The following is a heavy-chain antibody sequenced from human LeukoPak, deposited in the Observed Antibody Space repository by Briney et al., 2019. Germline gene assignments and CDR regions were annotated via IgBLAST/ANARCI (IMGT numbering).Heavy chain of an antibody. CDR2: IHYSGST. CDR1: GGSISSGDYY. D-gene: IGHD2-2*01. V-gene: IGHV4-30-4*01. Sequence: PSQTLSLTCTVSGGSISSGDYYWGWIRQPPGKGLEWIGYIHYSGSTYYNPSLKSRVTISVDTSKNQFSLKLSSVTAADTAVFYCATSSRYQLPYYFEHWGQGTLVTVSS. CDR3: ATSSRYQLPYYFEH. J-gene: IGHJ4*02.